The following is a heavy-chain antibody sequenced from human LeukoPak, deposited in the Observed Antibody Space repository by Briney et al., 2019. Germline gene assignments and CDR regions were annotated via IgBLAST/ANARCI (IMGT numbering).Heavy chain of an antibody. CDR2: ISSSSSYI. J-gene: IGHJ4*02. CDR3: ASLSIAAGGY. CDR1: GFTFSSYS. Sequence: GGSLRLSRAASGFTFSSYSMNWVRQAPGKGLEWVSSISSSSSYIYYADSVKGRFTISRDNAKNSLYLQMNSLRAEDTAVYYCASLSIAAGGYWGQGTLVTVSS. D-gene: IGHD6-25*01. V-gene: IGHV3-21*01.